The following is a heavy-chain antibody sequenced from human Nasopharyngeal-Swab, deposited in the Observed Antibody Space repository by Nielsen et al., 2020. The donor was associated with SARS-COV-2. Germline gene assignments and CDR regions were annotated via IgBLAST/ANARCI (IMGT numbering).Heavy chain of an antibody. CDR3: SRDLSGPRDS. D-gene: IGHD6-25*01. CDR2: IGNSDGSST. CDR1: GFTLSSYW. V-gene: IGHV3-74*01. Sequence: GESLKISCTASGFTLSSYWMHWVRQAPGKGLMDVSHIGNSDGSSTRYADSVRGRLTISRDKARNTLYLQMNSLTAEDTAVYYCSRDLSGPRDSWGLGTLVTVSS. J-gene: IGHJ4*02.